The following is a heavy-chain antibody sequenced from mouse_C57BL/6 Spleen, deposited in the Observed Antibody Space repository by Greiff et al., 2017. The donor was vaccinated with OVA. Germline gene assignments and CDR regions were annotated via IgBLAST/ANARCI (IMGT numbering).Heavy chain of an antibody. CDR2: ISYDGSN. J-gene: IGHJ2*01. Sequence: VQLQQSGPGLVKPSQSLSLTCSVTGYSITSGYYWNWIRQFPGNKLEWMGYISYDGSNNYNPSLKNRISITRDTSKNQFFLKLNSVTTEDTATYYCAREGDWDNYWGQGTTLTVSS. V-gene: IGHV3-6*01. CDR3: AREGDWDNY. D-gene: IGHD4-1*01. CDR1: GYSITSGYY.